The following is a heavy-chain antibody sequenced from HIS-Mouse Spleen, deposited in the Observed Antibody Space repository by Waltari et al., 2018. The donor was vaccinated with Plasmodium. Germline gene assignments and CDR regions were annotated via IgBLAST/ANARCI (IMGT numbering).Heavy chain of an antibody. D-gene: IGHD6-13*01. CDR1: GYTFTGYY. CDR2: NNPNRGGT. V-gene: IGHV1-2*02. CDR3: ARVLGYKAAAGTFVEYFQH. J-gene: IGHJ1*01. Sequence: QVQLVQSGAEVKKPGASVKVSCKASGYTFTGYYMHWVRRAPGQGLELMGWNNPNRGGTNYEQKVQGRVTMTRDTSISTAYMELSRLRSDDTAVYYCARVLGYKAAAGTFVEYFQHWGQGTLVTVSS.